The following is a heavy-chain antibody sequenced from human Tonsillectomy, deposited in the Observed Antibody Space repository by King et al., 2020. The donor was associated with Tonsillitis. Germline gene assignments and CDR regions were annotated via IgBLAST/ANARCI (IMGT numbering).Heavy chain of an antibody. Sequence: QLVQSGAGVKKPGSSVKVSCKASGGTFSNYAVIWVRQAPGQGLEWMGGIVPMSGSTKYAQKFQGSATITADKSTTTAYMELRSLKFEDTAVYYCARTSKVGNGDNPAWFFDHWGRGTLITVSS. J-gene: IGHJ2*01. CDR3: ARTSKVGNGDNPAWFFDH. D-gene: IGHD4-23*01. CDR1: GGTFSNYA. V-gene: IGHV1-69*06. CDR2: IVPMSGST.